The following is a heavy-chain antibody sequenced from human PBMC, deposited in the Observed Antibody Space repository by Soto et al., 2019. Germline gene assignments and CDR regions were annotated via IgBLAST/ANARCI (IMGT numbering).Heavy chain of an antibody. V-gene: IGHV3-74*01. Sequence: EVQLVESGGGLVQPGGSLGLSCAASGFTFSSYWMHWVRQAPGKGLVWVSRINNDGSSTSYADSVKGRFTISRDNAKNTLYLQMNSLRAEDTAVYYCARNRWPNVEMATTALNYWGQGTLVTVSS. J-gene: IGHJ4*02. CDR3: ARNRWPNVEMATTALNY. D-gene: IGHD5-12*01. CDR1: GFTFSSYW. CDR2: INNDGSST.